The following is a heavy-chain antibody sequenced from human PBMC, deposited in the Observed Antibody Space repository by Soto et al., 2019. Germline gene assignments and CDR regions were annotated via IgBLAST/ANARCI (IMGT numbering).Heavy chain of an antibody. V-gene: IGHV3-23*01. D-gene: IGHD5-12*01. Sequence: LRLSCATSGFTFSNYGMGWVRQAPGKGLEWVSALSASGANTYYADSGRGRFTISRDNSKNTLYLQMNSLRAEDTAVYYCAKEGGSMQPFDYWGQGTLVTVSS. CDR1: GFTFSNYG. J-gene: IGHJ4*02. CDR2: LSASGANT. CDR3: AKEGGSMQPFDY.